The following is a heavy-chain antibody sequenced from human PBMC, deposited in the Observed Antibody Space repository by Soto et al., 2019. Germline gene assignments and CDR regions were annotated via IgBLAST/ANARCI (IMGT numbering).Heavy chain of an antibody. D-gene: IGHD1-26*01. CDR3: AKDRRADWESYYYYAMDV. J-gene: IGHJ6*02. CDR2: IIPIYGTA. CDR1: GGTFSSFT. V-gene: IGHV1-69*01. Sequence: QVQLVQSGAEVKKPGSSVKVSCKASGGTFSSFTISWVRQAPGQGLEWMGGIIPIYGTANYEQKFKGRVTITADASTRTAYMELSSLRSEDTAVYYCAKDRRADWESYYYYAMDVWGQGTTVTVSS.